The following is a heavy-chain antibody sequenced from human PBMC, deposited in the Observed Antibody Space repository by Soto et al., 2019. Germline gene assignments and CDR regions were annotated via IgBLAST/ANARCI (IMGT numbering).Heavy chain of an antibody. D-gene: IGHD6-6*01. CDR2: IYSGGST. CDR1: GDSITNTYYC. J-gene: IGHJ4*02. CDR3: ARGQSSDKVDY. Sequence: QVELQRSGPGLVEPSQTLSLTCTVSGDSITNTYYCWSWIRQTPGKGLEWIGHIYSGGSTYTNPSLGGRVTLSQDTSQNQFSLKLSSVTAADTAVYYCARGQSSDKVDYWGQGTLVTGYS. V-gene: IGHV4-30-4*01.